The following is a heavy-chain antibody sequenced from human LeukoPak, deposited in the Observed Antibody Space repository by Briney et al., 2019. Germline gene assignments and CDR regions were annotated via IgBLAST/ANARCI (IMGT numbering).Heavy chain of an antibody. CDR1: GFTFSRYW. J-gene: IGHJ4*02. V-gene: IGHV3-7*01. Sequence: GGSLRLSCAASGFTFSRYWMSWVRQAPGKGLEWVANIKQDGSEKYYVDSVKGRFTISRDNAKNSLYLQMNSLRAEDTAVYYCARENPLGAGDFDYWGQGTLVTVSS. CDR2: IKQDGSEK. D-gene: IGHD3-10*01. CDR3: ARENPLGAGDFDY.